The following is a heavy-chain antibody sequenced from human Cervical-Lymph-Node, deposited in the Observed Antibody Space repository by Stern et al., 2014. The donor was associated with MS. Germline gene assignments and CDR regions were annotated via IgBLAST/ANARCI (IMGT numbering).Heavy chain of an antibody. CDR1: GGTFNRYV. J-gene: IGHJ4*02. V-gene: IGHV1-69*01. Sequence: QVQLVQSGAEVKKPGSSVKVSCKASGGTFNRYVFSWVRQAPGQGLEWMGGISPLFGKANYAQKFQGRVSLTADESASTTYMEVTSLRSEDTAIYYCATERGNTYDFDNWGQGTLVNVSS. CDR2: ISPLFGKA. CDR3: ATERGNTYDFDN. D-gene: IGHD3-22*01.